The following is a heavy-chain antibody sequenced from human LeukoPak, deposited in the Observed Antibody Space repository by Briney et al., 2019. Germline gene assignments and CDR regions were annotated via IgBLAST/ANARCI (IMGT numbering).Heavy chain of an antibody. CDR1: GYTFTSYG. D-gene: IGHD6-13*01. CDR2: ISAYNGNT. V-gene: IGHV1-18*04. CDR3: ARRAAAATYYYYYYGMDV. Sequence: GASVKVSCKASGYTFTSYGISWVRQAPGQGLEWMGWISAYNGNTSYAQKLQGRVTMTTDTSTSTAYMELRSLRSDDTAVYYCARRAAAATYYYYYYGMDVWGKGTTVTVSS. J-gene: IGHJ6*04.